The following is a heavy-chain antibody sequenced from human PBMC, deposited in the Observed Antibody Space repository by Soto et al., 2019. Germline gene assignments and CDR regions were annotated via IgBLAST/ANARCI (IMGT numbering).Heavy chain of an antibody. D-gene: IGHD2-15*01. V-gene: IGHV4-59*01. J-gene: IGHJ3*02. CDR3: ASRYCSGGSCYLDAFDI. CDR1: GGSISSYY. CDR2: IYYSGST. Sequence: PSETLSLTCTVSGGSISSYYWSWIRQPPGKGPEWIGYIYYSGSTNYNPSLKSRVTISVDTSKNQFSLKLSSVTAADTAVYYCASRYCSGGSCYLDAFDIWGQGTMVTVSS.